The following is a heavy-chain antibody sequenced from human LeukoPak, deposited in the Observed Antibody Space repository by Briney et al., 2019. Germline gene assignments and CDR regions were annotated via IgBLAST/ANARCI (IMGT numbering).Heavy chain of an antibody. CDR2: ISCDGSNK. J-gene: IGHJ4*02. CDR3: ARVRDSSGYPY. CDR1: GFTFSSYA. D-gene: IGHD3-22*01. V-gene: IGHV3-30-3*01. Sequence: GRSLRLSCAASGFTFSSYAMHWVRQAPGKGLEWVAVISCDGSNKYYADSVKGRFTISRDNSKNTLYLQMNSLRAEDTAVYYCARVRDSSGYPYWGQGTLVTVSS.